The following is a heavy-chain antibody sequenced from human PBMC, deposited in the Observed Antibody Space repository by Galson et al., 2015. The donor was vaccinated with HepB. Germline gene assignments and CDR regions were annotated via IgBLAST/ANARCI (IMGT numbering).Heavy chain of an antibody. CDR1: GYTFTGYY. CDR3: ARDSRRSSGWFVGY. V-gene: IGHV1-2*02. J-gene: IGHJ4*02. CDR2: INPNSGGT. Sequence: SVKVSCKASGYTFTGYYMHWVRQAPGQGLEWMGWINPNSGGTNYAQKLQGRVTMTRDTSISPAYMELSRLRSDDTAVYYCARDSRRSSGWFVGYWGQGTLVTVSS. D-gene: IGHD6-19*01.